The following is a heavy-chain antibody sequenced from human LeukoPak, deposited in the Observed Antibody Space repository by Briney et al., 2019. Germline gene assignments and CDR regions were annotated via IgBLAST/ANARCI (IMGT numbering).Heavy chain of an antibody. Sequence: GASVKVSCKASGYTFTGYYMHWVRQAPGQGLEWMGWINPNSGGTNYAQKFQGRVTMTRDTSISTAYMELSRLRSDDTAVYYCARDQYSKQWLIYYHYMDVWGKGTTVTVSS. CDR3: ARDQYSKQWLIYYHYMDV. D-gene: IGHD6-19*01. CDR2: INPNSGGT. V-gene: IGHV1-2*02. J-gene: IGHJ6*03. CDR1: GYTFTGYY.